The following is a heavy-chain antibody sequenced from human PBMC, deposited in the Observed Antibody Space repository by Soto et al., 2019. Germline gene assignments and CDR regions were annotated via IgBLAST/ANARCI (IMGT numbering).Heavy chain of an antibody. CDR3: ASFPTYYYDSSGSTPFDY. V-gene: IGHV3-48*02. CDR2: ISTYSTTI. D-gene: IGHD3-22*01. Sequence: PGGSLRLSCVASGFTFITFSMNWVRQAPGKGLEWISYISTYSTTIYYADSVKGRFTMSRDNAKNSLYLQMNSLRDEDTAVYYCASFPTYYYDSSGSTPFDYWGQGTLVTVSS. J-gene: IGHJ4*02. CDR1: GFTFITFS.